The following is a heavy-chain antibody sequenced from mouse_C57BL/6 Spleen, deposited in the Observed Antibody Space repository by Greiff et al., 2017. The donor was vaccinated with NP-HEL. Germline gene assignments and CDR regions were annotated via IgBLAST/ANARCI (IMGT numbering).Heavy chain of an antibody. CDR2: IWSGGST. V-gene: IGHV2-2*01. J-gene: IGHJ4*01. Sequence: QVQLQQSGPGLVQPSQSLSITCTVSGFSLTSYGVHWVRQSPGKGLEWLGVIWSGGSTDYNAAFISRLSISKDNSKSQVFFKMNSLQADDTAIYYRARGRDDYAMDYWGQGTSVTVSS. D-gene: IGHD3-3*01. CDR3: ARGRDDYAMDY. CDR1: GFSLTSYG.